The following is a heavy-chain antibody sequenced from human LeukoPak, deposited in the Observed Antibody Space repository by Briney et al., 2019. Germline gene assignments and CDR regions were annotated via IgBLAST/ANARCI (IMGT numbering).Heavy chain of an antibody. V-gene: IGHV1-69*05. CDR1: GGTFSSYA. CDR2: IIPIFGTA. CDR3: AARPGGYASFDI. D-gene: IGHD3-16*01. J-gene: IGHJ3*02. Sequence: SVKVSCKASGGTFSSYAISWVRQAPGQGLEWMGGIIPIFGTANYAQKFQGRVTITTDESTSTAYMELSSLRSEDTAVYYCAARPGGYASFDIWGQGTMVTVSS.